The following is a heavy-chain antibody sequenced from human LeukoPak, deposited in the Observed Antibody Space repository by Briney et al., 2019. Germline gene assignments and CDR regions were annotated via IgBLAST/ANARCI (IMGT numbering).Heavy chain of an antibody. CDR1: GFTFGEDA. J-gene: IGHJ4*02. Sequence: GGSLRLSCTASGFTFGEDAMSWFRQAPGKGLEWLGFIRTKTNGATAEYAASVKGRFSISRDDSKSIAYLHMNSLKTEDTAVYYCARLIVVVVAASSYFDSWGQGTRVTVSS. CDR2: IRTKTNGATA. D-gene: IGHD2-15*01. CDR3: ARLIVVVVAASSYFDS. V-gene: IGHV3-49*03.